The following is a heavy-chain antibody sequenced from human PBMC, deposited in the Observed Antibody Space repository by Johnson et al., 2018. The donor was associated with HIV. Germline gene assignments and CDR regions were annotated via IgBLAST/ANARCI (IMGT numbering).Heavy chain of an antibody. D-gene: IGHD1-26*01. J-gene: IGHJ3*02. CDR3: VRDPGWGALDI. Sequence: QVQLVESGGSLVKPGGSMRLSCAASGFTFTDYYMTWIRQAPGKGLEWVSHISTSGGGIYYMDSARGRFTISRDNDENSLCLQIHSLRAEDTAVYYCVRDPGWGALDIWGHGTMVTVSS. V-gene: IGHV3-11*01. CDR2: ISTSGGGI. CDR1: GFTFTDYY.